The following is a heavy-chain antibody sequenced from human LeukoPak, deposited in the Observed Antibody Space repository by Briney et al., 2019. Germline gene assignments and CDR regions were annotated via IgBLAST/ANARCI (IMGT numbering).Heavy chain of an antibody. J-gene: IGHJ3*02. Sequence: SETLSLTCAVYGGSFSGYYWSWIRQPPGKGLEWIGEINHSGSTNYNPSLKSRVTLSVDTSENQFSLKLSSVTAADTAVYYCARAETGTWAFDIWGQGTMVTVSS. CDR1: GGSFSGYY. V-gene: IGHV4-34*01. CDR2: INHSGST. CDR3: ARAETGTWAFDI. D-gene: IGHD1-1*01.